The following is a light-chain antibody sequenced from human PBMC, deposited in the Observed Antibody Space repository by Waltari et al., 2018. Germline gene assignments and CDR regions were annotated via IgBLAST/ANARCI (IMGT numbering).Light chain of an antibody. CDR3: QQRRNWPLT. Sequence: EIVLTQSPDILSFSPGERATLSCRGIQRVGTYLAWYQQRPGQSPRLLIYDASYRATGIPARFSGSGSGTDFTLTISSLQPEDFAVYYCQQRRNWPLTFGGGTRVQI. CDR2: DAS. CDR1: QRVGTY. J-gene: IGKJ4*01. V-gene: IGKV3-11*01.